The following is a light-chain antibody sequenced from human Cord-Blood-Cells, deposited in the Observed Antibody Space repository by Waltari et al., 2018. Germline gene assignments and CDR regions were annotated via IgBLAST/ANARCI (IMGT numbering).Light chain of an antibody. Sequence: DIVMTQSPDSLAVSLGERATINCKSRQCVLYSSNNKNYLAWYQQKLGQPPKLLIYWASTRESGVPDRFSGSGSGTDFTLTISSLQAEDVAVYYCQQYYSTPYSFGQGTKLEIK. CDR2: WAS. CDR3: QQYYSTPYS. J-gene: IGKJ2*03. CDR1: QCVLYSSNNKNY. V-gene: IGKV4-1*01.